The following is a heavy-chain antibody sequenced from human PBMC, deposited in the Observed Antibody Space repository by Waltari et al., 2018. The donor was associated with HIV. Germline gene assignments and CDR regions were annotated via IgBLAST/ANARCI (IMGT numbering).Heavy chain of an antibody. CDR1: GYSFMAYG. D-gene: IGHD3-22*01. CDR2: ISGLSEERR. J-gene: IGHJ5*02. Sequence: QIHLVQSGAEVKKPGASAQFSCEASGYSFMAYGISWVRQAPGQGLDWMGWISGLSEERRNYAQKFQGRVTLGTDTSTTTAYMELRSLRSDDTAIYYCARGSLLRNWLDPWGQGTLVTVSS. CDR3: ARGSLLRNWLDP. V-gene: IGHV1-18*01.